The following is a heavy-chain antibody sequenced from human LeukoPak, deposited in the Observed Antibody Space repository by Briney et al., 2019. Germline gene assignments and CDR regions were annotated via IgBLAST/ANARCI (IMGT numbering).Heavy chain of an antibody. J-gene: IGHJ4*02. CDR1: GFTFSNYN. Sequence: GSPRLSCAASGFTFSNYNMDWVCQAPGKGLEWVSSISSSNNYIYYADSVKGRFTISRDNAKNSLYLQMNSLRAEDTAVYYCARRSPKYYFDYWGQRPTLPDSS. CDR2: ISSSNNYI. CDR3: ARRSPKYYFDY. V-gene: IGHV3-21*01.